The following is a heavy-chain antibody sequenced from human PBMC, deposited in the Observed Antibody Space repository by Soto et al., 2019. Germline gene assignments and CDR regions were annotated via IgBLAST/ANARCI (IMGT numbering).Heavy chain of an antibody. CDR3: VRDGTKTLRVWFDP. J-gene: IGHJ5*02. V-gene: IGHV4-4*07. D-gene: IGHD1-1*01. CDR2: IYATGTT. CDR1: GASISGFY. Sequence: SETLSLTCTVSGASISGFYWSWIRKSAGKGPEWIGRIYATGTTDYNPSLKSRVMMSVDTSKKQFSLKLRSVTAADTAVYYCVRDGTKTLRVWFDPWGQGISVTV.